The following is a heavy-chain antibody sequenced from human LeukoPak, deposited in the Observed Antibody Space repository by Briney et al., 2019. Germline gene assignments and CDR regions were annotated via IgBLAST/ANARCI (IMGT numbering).Heavy chain of an antibody. Sequence: TGGSLRLSCAASGFTFSSYSMSWVRQAPGKGLEWVSSISSSSSYIYYADSVKGRFTISRDNAKNSLYLQMNSLRAEDTAVYYCARDALYYYDSSGYYYVGWFDPWGQGTLVTVSS. V-gene: IGHV3-21*01. D-gene: IGHD3-22*01. J-gene: IGHJ5*02. CDR2: ISSSSSYI. CDR3: ARDALYYYDSSGYYYVGWFDP. CDR1: GFTFSSYS.